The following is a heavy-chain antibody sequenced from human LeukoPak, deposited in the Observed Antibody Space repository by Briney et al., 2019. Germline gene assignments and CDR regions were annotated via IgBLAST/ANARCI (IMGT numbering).Heavy chain of an antibody. CDR3: AKDRYYSGYDFEGYFDY. CDR1: GFTFSSYA. V-gene: IGHV3-23*01. D-gene: IGHD5-12*01. J-gene: IGHJ4*02. CDR2: ISGSGGST. Sequence: GRSLRLSCAPSGFTFSSYAMSWVRQAPGKGLEWVSAISGSGGSTYYADSVKGRFTISRHNSKNTLYLQMNSLRAEDTAVYYCAKDRYYSGYDFEGYFDYWGQGTLVTVSS.